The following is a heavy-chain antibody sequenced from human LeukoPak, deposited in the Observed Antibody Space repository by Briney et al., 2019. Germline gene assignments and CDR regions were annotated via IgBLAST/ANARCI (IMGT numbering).Heavy chain of an antibody. CDR3: AKPEDPYYDFWSGYPGYFQH. CDR1: GFTFSSYA. Sequence: QPGGSLRLSCAASGFTFSSYAMSWVRQAPGKGLEWVSAISGSGGSTYYADSVKGRFTISRDNSKNTLYLQMNSLRAEDTAVYYCAKPEDPYYDFWSGYPGYFQHWGQGTLVTVSS. J-gene: IGHJ1*01. D-gene: IGHD3-3*01. CDR2: ISGSGGST. V-gene: IGHV3-23*01.